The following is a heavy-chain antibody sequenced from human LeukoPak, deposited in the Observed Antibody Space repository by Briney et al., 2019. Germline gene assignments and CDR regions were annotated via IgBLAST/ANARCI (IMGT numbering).Heavy chain of an antibody. CDR3: ARESLTGAPPNDAFDI. J-gene: IGHJ3*02. Sequence: ASVKVSCKASGGTFSSYAISWVRQAPGQGLEWMGRIIPILGIANYAQKFQGRVTITADKSTSTAYVELSSLRSEDTAVYYCARESLTGAPPNDAFDIWGQGTMVTVSS. CDR2: IIPILGIA. D-gene: IGHD7-27*01. V-gene: IGHV1-69*04. CDR1: GGTFSSYA.